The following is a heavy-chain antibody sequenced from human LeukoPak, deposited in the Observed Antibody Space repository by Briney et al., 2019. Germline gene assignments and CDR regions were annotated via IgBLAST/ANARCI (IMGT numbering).Heavy chain of an antibody. D-gene: IGHD3-9*01. V-gene: IGHV3-15*01. J-gene: IGHJ4*02. CDR3: ITDPRSPYDILTGYRSPFDY. CDR2: IKSKTDGGTT. CDR1: GFTFSNAW. Sequence: PGGSLRLSCAASGFTFSNAWMSWVRQAPGKGLEWVGRIKSKTDGGTTDYAAPVKGRFTISRDDSKNTLYLQMNSLKTEDTAVYYCITDPRSPYDILTGYRSPFDYWGQGTLVTVSS.